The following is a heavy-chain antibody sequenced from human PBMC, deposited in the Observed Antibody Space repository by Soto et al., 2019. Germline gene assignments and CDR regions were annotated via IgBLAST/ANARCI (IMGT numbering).Heavy chain of an antibody. J-gene: IGHJ6*02. D-gene: IGHD6-13*01. CDR1: GFTFSSYS. CDR3: ARAGLIAAAGIGYYYYGMDV. V-gene: IGHV3-21*01. Sequence: GGSLRLSCAASGFTFSSYSMNWVRQAPGKGLEWVSSISSSSSYIYYADSVKGRFTISRDNAKNSLYLRMNSLRAEDTAVYYCARAGLIAAAGIGYYYYGMDVWGQGTTVTAP. CDR2: ISSSSSYI.